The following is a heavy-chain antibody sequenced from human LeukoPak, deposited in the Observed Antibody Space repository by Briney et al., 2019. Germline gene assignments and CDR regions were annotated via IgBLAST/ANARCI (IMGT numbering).Heavy chain of an antibody. D-gene: IGHD3-22*01. CDR2: IHHSGST. V-gene: IGHV4-38-2*02. J-gene: IGHJ4*02. CDR1: GYSISSGYY. CDR3: ARDRIGSGYSGLDY. Sequence: PSETLSLTCTVSGYSISSGYYWGWIRQPPGKGLEWIGSIHHSGSTNYNPSLKSRVTISVDTSKNQFSLKLSSVTAADTAVYYCARDRIGSGYSGLDYWGQGTLVTVSS.